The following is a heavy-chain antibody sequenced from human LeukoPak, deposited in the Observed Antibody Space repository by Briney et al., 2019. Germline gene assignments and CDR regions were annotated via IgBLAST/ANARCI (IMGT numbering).Heavy chain of an antibody. V-gene: IGHV1-18*01. CDR1: GYTFTSYG. Sequence: ASVKVSCKASGYTFTSYGISWVRQAPGQGLEWMGRISAYNGNTNYAQKLQGRVTMTTDTSTSTAYMELRSLRSDDTAVYYCARGSDQLYYDFWSGYLTAGEYYFDYWGQGTLVTVSS. J-gene: IGHJ4*02. CDR2: ISAYNGNT. CDR3: ARGSDQLYYDFWSGYLTAGEYYFDY. D-gene: IGHD3-3*01.